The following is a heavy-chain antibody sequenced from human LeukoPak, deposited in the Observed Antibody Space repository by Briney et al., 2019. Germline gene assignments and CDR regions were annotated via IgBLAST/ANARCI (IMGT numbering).Heavy chain of an antibody. Sequence: SIXSXYWSWLRQPPGKGLEWIGYISTSGSINDNPSLRSRLTISVDTSKNQFFLNLRSVSAADTAVYYCARIPLGYSGAYYFDYWGQGTLVTVS. CDR2: ISTSGSI. CDR1: SIXSXY. D-gene: IGHD5-12*01. V-gene: IGHV4-4*09. CDR3: ARIPLGYSGAYYFDY. J-gene: IGHJ4*02.